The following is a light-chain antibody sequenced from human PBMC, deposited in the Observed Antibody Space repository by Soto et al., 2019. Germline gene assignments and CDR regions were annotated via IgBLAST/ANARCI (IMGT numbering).Light chain of an antibody. V-gene: IGKV3-15*01. CDR1: QSVSSN. Sequence: EIVMTQSPGTLSVSPGEGATLSCRASQSVSSNLAWYQQKPGQAPRLLIYGASTRATGIPARFSGSGSGTEFTLTISSLHSEDFAVYYCQHYNNWPITFGQGTRLEIK. J-gene: IGKJ5*01. CDR2: GAS. CDR3: QHYNNWPIT.